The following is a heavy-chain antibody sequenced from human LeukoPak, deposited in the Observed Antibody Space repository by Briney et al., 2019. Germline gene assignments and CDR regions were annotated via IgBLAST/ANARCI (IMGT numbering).Heavy chain of an antibody. CDR1: GGSFSGYY. J-gene: IGHJ4*02. V-gene: IGHV4-34*01. D-gene: IGHD3-22*01. CDR2: INHSGST. Sequence: SETLSLTCAVYGGSFSGYYWSWIRQPPGKGLEWIGEINHSGSTNYNPSLKSRVTISVDTSKNQFSLKLSSVTAADTAVYYCARGRRYYYDSSGYYPWYYFDYWGQGTLVTVSS. CDR3: ARGRRYYYDSSGYYPWYYFDY.